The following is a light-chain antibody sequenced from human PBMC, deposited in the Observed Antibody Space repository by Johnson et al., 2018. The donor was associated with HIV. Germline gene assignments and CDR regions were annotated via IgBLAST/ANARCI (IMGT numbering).Light chain of an antibody. V-gene: IGLV1-51*02. CDR1: SSNIGNNF. CDR2: ENH. Sequence: QSALTQPPSVSAAPGQKVTISCSGSSSNIGNNFVSWYQEFPGAAPKLLIYENHKRPSGIPDRFSGSKSGASATLGITGLQTGDEADDYCGVWDASLSPHYVFGTGTTGIVL. CDR3: GVWDASLSPHYV. J-gene: IGLJ1*01.